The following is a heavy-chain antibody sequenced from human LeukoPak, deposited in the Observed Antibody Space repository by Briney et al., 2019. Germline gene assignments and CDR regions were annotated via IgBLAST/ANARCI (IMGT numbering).Heavy chain of an antibody. CDR3: ARGGGGSYADAFHI. V-gene: IGHV3-30*03. CDR2: ISYDGTNK. CDR1: GFTFINYG. Sequence: GGSLRLSCAASGFTFINYGMHWVRQAPGKGLEWVAVISYDGTNKYYADSVKGRFTISRDIGRNALYLQMNSLRDEDTAVYYCARGGGGSYADAFHIWGQGTVVTVSS. D-gene: IGHD3-16*01. J-gene: IGHJ3*02.